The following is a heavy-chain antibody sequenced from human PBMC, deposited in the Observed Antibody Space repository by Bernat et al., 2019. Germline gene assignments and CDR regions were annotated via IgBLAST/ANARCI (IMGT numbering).Heavy chain of an antibody. D-gene: IGHD3-10*01. CDR3: ARGFPAGSGSSVYFQY. CDR1: GYNFTTYG. J-gene: IGHJ1*01. CDR2: ISANSGYT. Sequence: QVQLVQSGAEVKKPGASVKVSCKTSGYNFTTYGISWVRQAPGQGLQWVGWISANSGYTTYAQKFQGRVTMTTDTPTTTAYMELRSLKYDDAAVYYCARGFPAGSGSSVYFQYWGQGTLVSVSS. V-gene: IGHV1-18*01.